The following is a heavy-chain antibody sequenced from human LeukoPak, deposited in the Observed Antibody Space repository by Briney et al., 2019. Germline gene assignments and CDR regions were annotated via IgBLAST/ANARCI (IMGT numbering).Heavy chain of an antibody. CDR2: IYSGGST. J-gene: IGHJ6*02. CDR1: GFTVSSNY. D-gene: IGHD1-7*01. CDR3: ARDLQTTSSGMDV. Sequence: GGSLRLSCAASGFTVSSNYMSWVRQAPGKGLEWVSVIYSGGSTYYADSVKGRFTISRDNSKNTLYLQMNSLRAEDTAVYYCARDLQTTSSGMDVWDQATTVTVSS. V-gene: IGHV3-53*01.